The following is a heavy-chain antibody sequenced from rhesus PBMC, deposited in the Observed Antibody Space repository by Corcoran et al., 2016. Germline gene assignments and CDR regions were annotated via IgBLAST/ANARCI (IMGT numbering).Heavy chain of an antibody. V-gene: IGHV4-93*02. CDR2: IYGSGGST. CDR1: GGSISSSNW. Sequence: QVQLQESGPAVVKPSETLSLTCAVSGGSISSSNWWSWIRQSPGKGLEWIGGIYGSGGSTEYNPSLNSRVTISIDPSKNQFSLKLSSVTAADTAVYYCARQWGIVVIIGYFDLWGPGTPITISS. D-gene: IGHD3-28*01. J-gene: IGHJ2*01. CDR3: ARQWGIVVIIGYFDL.